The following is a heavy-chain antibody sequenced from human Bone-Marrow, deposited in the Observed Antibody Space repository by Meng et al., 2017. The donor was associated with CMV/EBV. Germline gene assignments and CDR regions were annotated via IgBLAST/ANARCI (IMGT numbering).Heavy chain of an antibody. CDR1: GFTFSSYS. J-gene: IGHJ2*01. Sequence: GGSLRLSCAASGFTFSSYSMNWVRQAPGKGLEWVSSTSSSSYIYYADSLKGRFTISRDNAKNSLYLQMNSLRAEDTAVYYCARVKGSSWYQGYFDLWGRGTLVPVSS. CDR2: TSSSSYI. D-gene: IGHD6-13*01. V-gene: IGHV3-21*04. CDR3: ARVKGSSWYQGYFDL.